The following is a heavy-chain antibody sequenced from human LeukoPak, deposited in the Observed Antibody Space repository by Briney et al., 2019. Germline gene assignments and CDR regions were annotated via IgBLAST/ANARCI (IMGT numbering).Heavy chain of an antibody. CDR1: GGSFSGYY. D-gene: IGHD1-14*01. V-gene: IGHV4-34*01. Sequence: SETLSLTCAVYGGSFSGYYWSWIRQPPGKGLEWIGEINHSGSTNYNPSLKSRVTISVDTSRNQFSLKLSSVTAADTAVYYCARGNGRYYFGYWGQGTLVTVSS. CDR3: ARGNGRYYFGY. J-gene: IGHJ4*02. CDR2: INHSGST.